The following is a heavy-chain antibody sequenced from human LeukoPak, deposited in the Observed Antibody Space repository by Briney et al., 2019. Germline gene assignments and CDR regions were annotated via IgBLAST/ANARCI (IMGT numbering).Heavy chain of an antibody. CDR1: GGSISSGGYY. CDR3: ARWDDSDWGFGN. CDR2: IYYSGST. J-gene: IGHJ4*02. Sequence: SETLSLTCTVSGGSISSGGYYWSWIRQHPGKGLEWIGYIYYSGSTYYNPSLNSRVTISVDTSKNQLSLKLTSVTAADTAVYYCARWDDSDWGFGNWGPGTLVTVSS. V-gene: IGHV4-31*03. D-gene: IGHD6-19*01.